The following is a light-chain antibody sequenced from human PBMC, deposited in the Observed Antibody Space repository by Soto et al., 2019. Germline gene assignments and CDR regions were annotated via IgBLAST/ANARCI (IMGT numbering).Light chain of an antibody. J-gene: IGKJ2*01. CDR2: GIS. CDR3: QQYSSLPHP. V-gene: IGKV3-20*01. CDR1: QSVTNRY. Sequence: ESVLTQSPGTLSLSPGEIATLSCRASQSVTNRYFAWYQQRPGQAPRLLIYGISNMATGIPDRFSGSGSGTDFTLTISRLEPEDFVVYYCQQYSSLPHPFGQGTKLEVK.